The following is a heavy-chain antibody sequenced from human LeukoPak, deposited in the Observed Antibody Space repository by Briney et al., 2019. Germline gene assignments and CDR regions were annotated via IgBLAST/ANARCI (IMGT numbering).Heavy chain of an antibody. Sequence: GESLKISCKGSGYTFTSYWIAWVRQVPGKGLEWMGIVFPGDSDTRYSPSFQGQVTISADKSINTAYLQWSSLKASDSAMFYCAIGYGAGEYDYWGQGTLVTVSS. CDR1: GYTFTSYW. CDR3: AIGYGAGEYDY. D-gene: IGHD3-10*01. CDR2: VFPGDSDT. J-gene: IGHJ4*02. V-gene: IGHV5-51*01.